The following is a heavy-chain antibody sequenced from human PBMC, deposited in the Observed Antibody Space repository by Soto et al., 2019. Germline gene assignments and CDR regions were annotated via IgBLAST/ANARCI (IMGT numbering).Heavy chain of an antibody. D-gene: IGHD4-4*01. J-gene: IGHJ4*02. CDR1: GFTCSSHA. Sequence: GGSLRLSCAASGFTCSSHAMSWVRQAPGEGLEWVSAISGYGSSTYYTDSVKGRFTISRDNSKNTLSLQMNSLRAEDTAVYYCAKDLLTTLTTGVDYWGQGTLVTVSS. CDR2: ISGYGSST. CDR3: AKDLLTTLTTGVDY. V-gene: IGHV3-23*01.